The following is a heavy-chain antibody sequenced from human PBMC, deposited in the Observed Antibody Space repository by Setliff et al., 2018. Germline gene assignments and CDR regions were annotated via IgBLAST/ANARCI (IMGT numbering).Heavy chain of an antibody. CDR1: GGSISSGSNY. Sequence: PSETLSLTCTVSGGSISSGSNYWSWIRQPAGRGLEWIGHIDPSGNTNYHPSLKSRVTISGDTSKNQFSLKLTSVTAADTAVYFCARSLGSGSYSPDFFDYWGQGTLVTVSS. CDR2: IDPSGNT. V-gene: IGHV4-61*09. CDR3: ARSLGSGSYSPDFFDY. J-gene: IGHJ4*02. D-gene: IGHD3-10*01.